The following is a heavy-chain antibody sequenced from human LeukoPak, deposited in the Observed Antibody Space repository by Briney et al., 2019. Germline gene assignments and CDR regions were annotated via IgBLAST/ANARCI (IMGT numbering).Heavy chain of an antibody. D-gene: IGHD2-2*01. Sequence: SETLSLTCAVSGGSISSGGYSWGWIRQPPGKGLEWIGYIYHSGSTYYNPSLKSRVTISVDRSKNQFSLKLSSVTAADTAVYYCARADIVVVPAAKGAFDIWGQGTMVTVSS. CDR1: GGSISSGGYS. V-gene: IGHV4-30-2*01. CDR3: ARADIVVVPAAKGAFDI. CDR2: IYHSGST. J-gene: IGHJ3*02.